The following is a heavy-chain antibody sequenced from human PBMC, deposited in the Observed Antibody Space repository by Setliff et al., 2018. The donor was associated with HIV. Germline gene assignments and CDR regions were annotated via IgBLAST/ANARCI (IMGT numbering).Heavy chain of an antibody. CDR1: GGTFNINA. J-gene: IGHJ6*03. CDR3: SKVSEHRTSSGSFYYYMDV. CDR2: IIPLFGTA. D-gene: IGHD6-6*01. V-gene: IGHV1-69*13. Sequence: SVKVSRKASGGTFNINAVTWVRQAPGQGLEWVGAIIPLFGTANYAQKFQGRVTITADDSTSTVYMEVRSLRSADTAVYYCSKVSEHRTSSGSFYYYMDVWGEGTTVTVSS.